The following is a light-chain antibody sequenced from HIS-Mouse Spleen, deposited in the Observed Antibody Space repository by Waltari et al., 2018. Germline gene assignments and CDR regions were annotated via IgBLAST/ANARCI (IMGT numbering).Light chain of an antibody. V-gene: IGLV3-21*03. CDR2: DDS. CDR3: QVWDSSSDHVV. CDR1: NVGSKS. Sequence: SYVLTQPPSVSVAPGKTARITCGGNNVGSKSVHWYQQKPGQAPVLVVYDDSDRPSGIPERVSGSNAGNTATLTSSRVEAGDEADYYCQVWDSSSDHVVFGGGTKLTVL. J-gene: IGLJ2*01.